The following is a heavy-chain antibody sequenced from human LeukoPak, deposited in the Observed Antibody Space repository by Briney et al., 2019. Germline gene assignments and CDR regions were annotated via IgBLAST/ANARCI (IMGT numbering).Heavy chain of an antibody. V-gene: IGHV3-21*01. CDR3: ATVGYYGSGSSPDFDY. CDR2: ISSSSYI. Sequence: GGSLRLSCAASGFTFSSYSMNWVRQAPGKGLEWVSSISSSSYIYYADSVKGRFTISRDNAKNSLYLQMNSLRAEDTAVYYCATVGYYGSGSSPDFDYWGQGTLVTVSS. D-gene: IGHD3-10*01. J-gene: IGHJ4*02. CDR1: GFTFSSYS.